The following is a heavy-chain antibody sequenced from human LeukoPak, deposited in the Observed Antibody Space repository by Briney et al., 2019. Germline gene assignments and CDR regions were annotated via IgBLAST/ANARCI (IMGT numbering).Heavy chain of an antibody. D-gene: IGHD3-10*01. CDR1: GGSISSCGYY. CDR3: ARAPYGSGDYYFDY. CDR2: IYYSGST. Sequence: SQTLSLTCTVSGGSISSCGYYWSWIRQHPGKGLEWIGYIYYSGSTYYNPSLKSRVTISVDMSKNQFSLKLSSVTAADTAVYYCARAPYGSGDYYFDYWGQGTLVTVSS. J-gene: IGHJ4*02. V-gene: IGHV4-31*03.